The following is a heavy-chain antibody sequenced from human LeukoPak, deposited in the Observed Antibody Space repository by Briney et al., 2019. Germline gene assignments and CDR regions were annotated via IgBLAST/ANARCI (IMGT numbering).Heavy chain of an antibody. D-gene: IGHD2-2*01. Sequence: GGSLRLSCAASGFTFSSYAMSWVRQAPGKGLEWVSAISGSGGSTYYADSVKGRFTISRDNSKNTLYLQMNSLRAEDTAVYYCAKTYCSSTSCPGMDVWGKGTTVTVSS. CDR3: AKTYCSSTSCPGMDV. V-gene: IGHV3-23*01. J-gene: IGHJ6*04. CDR2: ISGSGGST. CDR1: GFTFSSYA.